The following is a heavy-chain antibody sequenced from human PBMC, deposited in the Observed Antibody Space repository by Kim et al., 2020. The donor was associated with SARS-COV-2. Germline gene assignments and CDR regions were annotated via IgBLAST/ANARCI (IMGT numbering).Heavy chain of an antibody. Sequence: GGSLRLSCAASGFTFSSYAMSWVRQAPGKGLEWVSAISGSGGSTYYADSVKGRFTISRDNSKNTLYLQMNSLRAEDTAVYYCAKDARTTVVTPLRYFDYWGQGTLVTVSS. CDR3: AKDARTTVVTPLRYFDY. V-gene: IGHV3-23*01. J-gene: IGHJ4*02. CDR1: GFTFSSYA. D-gene: IGHD4-17*01. CDR2: ISGSGGST.